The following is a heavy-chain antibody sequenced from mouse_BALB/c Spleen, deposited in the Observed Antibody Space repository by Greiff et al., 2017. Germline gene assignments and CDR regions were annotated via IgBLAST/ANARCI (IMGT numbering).Heavy chain of an antibody. CDR1: GYSITSDYA. D-gene: IGHD2-3*01. V-gene: IGHV3-2*02. CDR2: ISYSGST. CDR3: ASDGYYVRAMDY. J-gene: IGHJ4*01. Sequence: EVQLVESGPGLVKPSQSLSLTCTVTGYSITSDYAWNWIRQFPGNKLEWMGYISYSGSTSYNPSLKSRISITRDTSKNQFFLQLNSVTTEDTATYYCASDGYYVRAMDYWGQGTSVTVSS.